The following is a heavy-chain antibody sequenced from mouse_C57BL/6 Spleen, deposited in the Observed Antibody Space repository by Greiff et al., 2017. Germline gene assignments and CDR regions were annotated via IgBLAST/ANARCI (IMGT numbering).Heavy chain of an antibody. CDR2: IDPENGDT. D-gene: IGHD1-1*01. V-gene: IGHV14-4*01. CDR1: GFNIKDDY. J-gene: IGHJ3*01. Sequence: EVQLQQPGAELVRPGASVKLSCTASGFNIKDDYMHWVKQRPEQGLEWIGWIDPENGDTEYASKFQGKATITADTSSNTAYLQLSSLTSEDTAVYYCTTRFYGFAYWGQGTLVTVSA. CDR3: TTRFYGFAY.